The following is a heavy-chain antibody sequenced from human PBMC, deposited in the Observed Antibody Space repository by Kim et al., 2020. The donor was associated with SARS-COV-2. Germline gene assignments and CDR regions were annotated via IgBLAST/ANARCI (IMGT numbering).Heavy chain of an antibody. Sequence: GGSLRLSCAASGFTFSSYAMRWVRQAPGKGLEWVSAISGSGGSTYYADSVKGRFTISRDNSKNTLYLQMNSLRAEDTAVYCCAKEPGIAVAGYDWYFDLWGRGTRVTVSS. J-gene: IGHJ2*01. V-gene: IGHV3-23*01. D-gene: IGHD6-19*01. CDR1: GFTFSSYA. CDR3: AKEPGIAVAGYDWYFDL. CDR2: ISGSGGST.